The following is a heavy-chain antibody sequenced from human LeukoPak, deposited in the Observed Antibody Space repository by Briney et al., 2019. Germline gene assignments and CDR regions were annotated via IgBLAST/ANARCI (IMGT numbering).Heavy chain of an antibody. V-gene: IGHV3-30*18. J-gene: IGHJ4*02. CDR3: AKDPSVALLWFGELSHFDY. Sequence: GGSLRLSCAASGFTFSSYSMHWVRQAPGKGLEWVAVISYDGSNKYYADSVKGRFTISRDNSKNTLYLQMNSLRAEDTAVYYCAKDPSVALLWFGELSHFDYWGQGTLVTVSS. CDR1: GFTFSSYS. D-gene: IGHD3-10*01. CDR2: ISYDGSNK.